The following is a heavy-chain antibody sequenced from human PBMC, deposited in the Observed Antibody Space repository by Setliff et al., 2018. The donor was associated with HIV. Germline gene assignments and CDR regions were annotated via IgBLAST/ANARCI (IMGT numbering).Heavy chain of an antibody. CDR3: AKLYDSSGYSHY. CDR2: ISYDGVSK. J-gene: IGHJ4*02. V-gene: IGHV3-30*07. D-gene: IGHD3-22*01. Sequence: PGGSLRLSCVASGFTFSTFAMHWVRQAPGKGLEWVSVISYDGVSKYYADSVKGRFTISRDNSKNTLYLQMNSLRAEDTAVYYCAKLYDSSGYSHYWGQGTLVTVSS. CDR1: GFTFSTFA.